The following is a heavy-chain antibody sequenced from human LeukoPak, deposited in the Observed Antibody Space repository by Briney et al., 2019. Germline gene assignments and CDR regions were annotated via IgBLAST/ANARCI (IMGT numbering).Heavy chain of an antibody. Sequence: GGSLRLSCAASGFTFSSYGMSWVRQAPGKGLEWVSAISGSGGSTYYADSVKGRFTISRDNSKNTLYLQMNSLRAGDTAVYYCAKVRSYYDSSGYYAVYYYMDVWGKGTTVTVSS. CDR1: GFTFSSYG. J-gene: IGHJ6*03. CDR2: ISGSGGST. D-gene: IGHD3-22*01. CDR3: AKVRSYYDSSGYYAVYYYMDV. V-gene: IGHV3-23*01.